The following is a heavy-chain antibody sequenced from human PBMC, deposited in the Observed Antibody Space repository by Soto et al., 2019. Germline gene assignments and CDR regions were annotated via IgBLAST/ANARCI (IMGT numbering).Heavy chain of an antibody. CDR1: GYPFTHFS. CDR2: INSGTGST. V-gene: IGHV1-3*04. CDR3: ARDKAIMTGYSPFDS. Sequence: QVHIVQSGAEVKKPGASVKVSCKTSGYPFTHFSIHWVRQAPGQRPEWMAWINSGTGSTRYSQNFQGRVPVTRDTSANTVNMELSSLRSEDTAVYYCARDKAIMTGYSPFDSWGQGTLVTVSS. D-gene: IGHD3-9*01. J-gene: IGHJ4*02.